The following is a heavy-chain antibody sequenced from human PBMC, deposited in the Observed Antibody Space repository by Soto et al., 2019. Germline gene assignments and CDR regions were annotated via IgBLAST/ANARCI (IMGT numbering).Heavy chain of an antibody. Sequence: PSETLSLTCTVSGGSISSGGYYWSWIHQHPGKGLEWIGYIYYSGSTYYNPSLKSRVTISVDTSKNHFSLKLSSVTAADTAVYYCARDRGRYYDFWSGPPPPSDYMDVWGKGTTVTVSS. D-gene: IGHD3-3*01. CDR1: GGSISSGGYY. CDR3: ARDRGRYYDFWSGPPPPSDYMDV. CDR2: IYYSGST. V-gene: IGHV4-31*03. J-gene: IGHJ6*03.